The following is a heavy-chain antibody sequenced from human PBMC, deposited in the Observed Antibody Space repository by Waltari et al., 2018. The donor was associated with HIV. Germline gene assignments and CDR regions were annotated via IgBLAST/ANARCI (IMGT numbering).Heavy chain of an antibody. CDR2: ISGEGDTT. CDR1: EFSLSTYA. Sequence: EVHLLESGGGLVKPGGSLRLSCAASEFSLSTYAMRWVRQAPGKGLEWVSSISGEGDTTYYADSVKGRFTISRDNSKNTLSLQMNSLRGEDTAVYYCAKGVTYDLLTGFSPLDSWGQGTLVTVSS. V-gene: IGHV3-23*01. CDR3: AKGVTYDLLTGFSPLDS. J-gene: IGHJ5*01. D-gene: IGHD3-9*01.